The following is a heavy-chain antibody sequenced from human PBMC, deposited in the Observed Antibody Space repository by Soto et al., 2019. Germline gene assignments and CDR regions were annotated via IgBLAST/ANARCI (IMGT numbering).Heavy chain of an antibody. CDR1: GLPVAGSY. CDR2: IYNDGTT. D-gene: IGHD3-10*01. V-gene: IGHV3-53*01. CDR3: VRPLPSGQTHARDV. J-gene: IGHJ6*02. Sequence: XGSLRLSCLASGLPVAGSYMAWVRQAPGKGLEWASVIYNDGTTYYSQSVEGRFTISRDTSKNTLYLQMDRLRDEDTAVYYCVRPLPSGQTHARDVWGQGTTVTVSS.